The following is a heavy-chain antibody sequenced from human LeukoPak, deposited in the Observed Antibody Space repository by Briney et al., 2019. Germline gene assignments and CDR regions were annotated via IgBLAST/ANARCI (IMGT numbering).Heavy chain of an antibody. CDR3: ARQGAGTFDY. D-gene: IGHD6-19*01. CDR2: IHYSGSS. Sequence: SETLSLTCTVSGDSIIGYYWSWIRQPPGKGLEWIGYIHYSGSSNYNPSLQSRVTISVDTSRGHFSLKLSSVTAADTAVYYCARQGAGTFDYWGQGTLVTVSS. V-gene: IGHV4-59*08. CDR1: GDSIIGYY. J-gene: IGHJ4*02.